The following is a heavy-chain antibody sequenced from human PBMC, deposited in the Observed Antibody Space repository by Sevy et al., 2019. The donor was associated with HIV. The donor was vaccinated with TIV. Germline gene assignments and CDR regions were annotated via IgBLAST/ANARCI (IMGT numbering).Heavy chain of an antibody. V-gene: IGHV1-2*02. CDR3: ASVPQKVADDIYDDSVAYYPLYYFDY. CDR2: INPKSRGA. CDR1: GYIFTDYY. D-gene: IGHD3-9*01. Sequence: ASVKVSCKPSGYIFTDYYIHWMGQAPGQGLEWIGYINPKSRGAISTQRFQGRVALTRDTSISAVSMELSSLNSDDTAVYYCASVPQKVADDIYDDSVAYYPLYYFDYWGQGAVVTVSS. J-gene: IGHJ4*02.